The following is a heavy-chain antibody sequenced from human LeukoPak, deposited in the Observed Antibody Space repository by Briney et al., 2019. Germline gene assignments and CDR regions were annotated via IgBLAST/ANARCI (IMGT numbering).Heavy chain of an antibody. CDR3: AKDLRWPAAIHPGYYYGMDV. Sequence: GGSLRLSCAASGFTFSSYGMHWVRQTPGKGLEWVAVISYDGSNKYYADSVKGRFAISRDNSKNTLYLQMNSLRAGDTAVYYCAKDLRWPAAIHPGYYYGMDVWGQGTTVTVSS. J-gene: IGHJ6*02. V-gene: IGHV3-30*18. CDR2: ISYDGSNK. D-gene: IGHD2-2*02. CDR1: GFTFSSYG.